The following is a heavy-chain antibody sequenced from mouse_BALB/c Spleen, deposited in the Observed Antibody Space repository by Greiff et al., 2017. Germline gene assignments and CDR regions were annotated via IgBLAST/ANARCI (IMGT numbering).Heavy chain of an antibody. D-gene: IGHD2-3*01. CDR3: ARDWDGYPAY. J-gene: IGHJ3*01. V-gene: IGHV2-9*02. CDR1: GFSLTSYG. CDR2: IWAGGST. Sequence: QVQLKESGPGLVAPSQSLSITCTVSGFSLTSYGVHWVRQPPGKGLEWLGVIWAGGSTNYNSALMSRLSISKDNSKSQVFLKMNSLQTDDTAMYYCARDWDGYPAYWGQGTLVTVSA.